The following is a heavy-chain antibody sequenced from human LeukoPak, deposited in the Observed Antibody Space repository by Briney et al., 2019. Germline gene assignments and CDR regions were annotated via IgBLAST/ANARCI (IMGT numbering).Heavy chain of an antibody. CDR2: IKSDGSST. V-gene: IGHV3-74*01. Sequence: GGSLRLSCAASGFTFSNYWMHWVRQAPGKGLVWVSLIKSDGSSTNYADSVKGRFTISRDNAESTLYLQMNSLRAEDTAVYFYTRGNYGMDVWGQGTTVTVSS. J-gene: IGHJ6*02. CDR3: TRGNYGMDV. CDR1: GFTFSNYW.